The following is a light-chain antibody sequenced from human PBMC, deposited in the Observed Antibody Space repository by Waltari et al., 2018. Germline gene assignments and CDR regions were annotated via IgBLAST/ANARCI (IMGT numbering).Light chain of an antibody. Sequence: SYELTQPPSVSVSPGQTARITCSGDALPKQYSFWYQPRSGQAPVVVIYKDTERPSGIPERFSGSSSGTRVTLTISGVQAEDEADYYCQSTDNSGTYVVFGGGTMLTVL. CDR1: ALPKQY. CDR3: QSTDNSGTYVV. V-gene: IGLV3-25*03. CDR2: KDT. J-gene: IGLJ2*01.